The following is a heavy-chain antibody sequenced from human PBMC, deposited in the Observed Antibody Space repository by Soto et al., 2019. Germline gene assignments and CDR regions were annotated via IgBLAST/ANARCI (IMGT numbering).Heavy chain of an antibody. D-gene: IGHD4-17*01. V-gene: IGHV1-18*01. Sequence: QVPLVQSGAEVKKPGASVKVSCKASGYTFTSYGISWVRQAPGQGLEWMGWISAYNGNTNYAQKLQGRVTMTTDTSTSTAYMELRSLRSDDTAVYYCARGSPGPYGDYVNYYAGMDVWGQGTTVTVSS. CDR3: ARGSPGPYGDYVNYYAGMDV. J-gene: IGHJ6*02. CDR1: GYTFTSYG. CDR2: ISAYNGNT.